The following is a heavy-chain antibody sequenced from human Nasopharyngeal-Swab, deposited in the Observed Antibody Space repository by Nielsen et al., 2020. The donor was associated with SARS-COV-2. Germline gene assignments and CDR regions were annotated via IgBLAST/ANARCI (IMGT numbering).Heavy chain of an antibody. CDR3: ATTYCSAYTCYSFDN. D-gene: IGHD2-15*01. V-gene: IGHV5-51*01. CDR1: GYTFTNSW. Sequence: GESLKISCKGFGYTFTNSWIGWVRQMPGKGLEWMGIIYPGDSDTRYSPSFQGQVIISADKSVNTTYLQWSSLKAPDSAIYYCATTYCSAYTCYSFDNWGRGTLVTVSS. CDR2: IYPGDSDT. J-gene: IGHJ4*02.